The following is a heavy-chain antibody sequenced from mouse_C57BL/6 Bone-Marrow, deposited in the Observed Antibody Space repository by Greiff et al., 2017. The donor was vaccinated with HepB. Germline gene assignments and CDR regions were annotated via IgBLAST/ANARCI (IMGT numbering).Heavy chain of an antibody. J-gene: IGHJ2*01. CDR2: IDPSDSYT. D-gene: IGHD1-1*01. V-gene: IGHV1-59*01. Sequence: VQLQQPGAELVRPGPSVKLSCKASGYTFTSYWMHWVKQRPGQGLEWIGVIDPSDSYTNYNQKFKGKATLTVDTSSSTAYMQLSSLTSEDSAVYYRAREDPYYGSSFDYWGQGTTLTVSS. CDR1: GYTFTSYW. CDR3: AREDPYYGSSFDY.